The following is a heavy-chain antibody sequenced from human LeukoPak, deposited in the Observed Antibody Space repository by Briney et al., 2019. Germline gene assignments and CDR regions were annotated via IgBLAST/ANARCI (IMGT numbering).Heavy chain of an antibody. V-gene: IGHV3-23*01. CDR1: GFSFSNYA. D-gene: IGHD3-3*01. CDR3: AKNPPGASGYPFDY. Sequence: GGSLRLSCAASGFSFSNYAMTWVRQAPGKGLEWVSAISGSGGSTYYADSVKGRFTISRDNSKNTLYLQMNSLRAEDTAVYYCAKNPPGASGYPFDYWGQGTLVTVSS. J-gene: IGHJ4*02. CDR2: ISGSGGST.